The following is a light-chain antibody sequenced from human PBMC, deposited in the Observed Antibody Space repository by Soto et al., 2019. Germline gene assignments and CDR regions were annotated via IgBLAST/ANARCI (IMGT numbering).Light chain of an antibody. V-gene: IGLV2-8*01. CDR3: SSYAGSSHYV. CDR2: EVS. J-gene: IGLJ1*01. Sequence: QSALTQPPSASGSPGQSVTISCTGTSSDVGRYNYISWYQQHPGKAPKLMIYEVSKRPSGVPDRFSGSKSGNTASLTVSGVQAEGEADYYCSSYAGSSHYVFGTGTKVTVL. CDR1: SSDVGRYNY.